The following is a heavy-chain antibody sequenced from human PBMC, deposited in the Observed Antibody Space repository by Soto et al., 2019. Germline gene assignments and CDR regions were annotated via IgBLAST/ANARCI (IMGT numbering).Heavy chain of an antibody. D-gene: IGHD3-22*01. V-gene: IGHV4-61*01. CDR3: ARDSSGRHDY. CDR1: GGSLRGGRYY. CDR2: IYHGGAT. J-gene: IGHJ4*02. Sequence: SETLSVTCTVSGGSLRGGRYYCSCIRQPPGKGLAWIGYIYHGGATTYNASLKSRVTISVDTSKNQLFLKVNSVTAADTAVYFCARDSSGRHDYWGQGTPVTVSS.